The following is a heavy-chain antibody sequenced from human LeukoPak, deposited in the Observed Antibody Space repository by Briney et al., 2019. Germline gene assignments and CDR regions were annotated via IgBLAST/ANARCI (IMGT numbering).Heavy chain of an antibody. CDR3: ARDLYYDSSGYGPA. V-gene: IGHV3-23*01. Sequence: PSGGSLRLSCAASGFTFSSYAMSWVRQAPGKGLEWVSAISSSGGSTYYADSVKGRFTISRDNSKNTLYLQMNSLRAEDTAVYYCARDLYYDSSGYGPAWGQGTLVTVSS. CDR1: GFTFSSYA. D-gene: IGHD3-22*01. CDR2: ISSSGGST. J-gene: IGHJ5*02.